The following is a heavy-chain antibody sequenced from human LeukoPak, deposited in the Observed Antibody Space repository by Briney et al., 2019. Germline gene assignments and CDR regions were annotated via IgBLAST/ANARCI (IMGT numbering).Heavy chain of an antibody. Sequence: PSETLSLTCAVSGGSISSGGYSWSWIRQPPGKGLEWIGYIYHSGSTYYNPSLKSRVTISVDRSKNQFSLKLSSVTAADTAVYYCARVDILTGPFSMDVWGQGTTVTVSS. CDR2: IYHSGST. D-gene: IGHD3-9*01. CDR3: ARVDILTGPFSMDV. V-gene: IGHV4-30-2*01. CDR1: GGSISSGGYS. J-gene: IGHJ6*02.